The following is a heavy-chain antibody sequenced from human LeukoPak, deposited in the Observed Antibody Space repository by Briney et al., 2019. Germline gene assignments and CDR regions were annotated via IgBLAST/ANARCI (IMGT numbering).Heavy chain of an antibody. V-gene: IGHV3-9*01. J-gene: IGHJ6*02. CDR3: AKDVKGYYYYYGMDV. Sequence: GRSLRLFCAASGFTFDDYAMHWVRQAPGKGLEWVSGISWNSGSIGYADSVKGRFTISRDNAKNSLYLQMNSLRAEDTALYYCAKDVKGYYYYYGMDVWGQGTTVTVSS. CDR2: ISWNSGSI. CDR1: GFTFDDYA.